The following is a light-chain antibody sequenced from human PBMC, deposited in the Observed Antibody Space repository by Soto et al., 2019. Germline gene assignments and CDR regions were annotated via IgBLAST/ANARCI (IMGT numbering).Light chain of an antibody. Sequence: EIVRTQSPATLSVSPGERATLSCRASQSVSSTLAGYQQKPGQAPRLLIDGASTRATGIPARFSGSGSGTEFTLTSRSLQSEDFSVYYCQQPGTFGPGNTADIK. CDR3: QQPGT. J-gene: IGKJ3*01. CDR2: GAS. V-gene: IGKV3-15*01. CDR1: QSVSST.